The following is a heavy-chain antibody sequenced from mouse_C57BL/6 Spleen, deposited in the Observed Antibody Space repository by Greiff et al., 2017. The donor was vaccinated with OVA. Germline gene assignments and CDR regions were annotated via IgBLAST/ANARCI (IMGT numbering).Heavy chain of an antibody. Sequence: QVQLQQPGAELVKPGASVKMSCKASGYTFTSYWITWVKQRPGQGLEWIGDIYPGSGSTNYNEQFKSKATLTVDTSSSTAYMQLSSLTSEDSAVYYCARKNYGSSSFAYWGQGTLVTVSA. CDR1: GYTFTSYW. D-gene: IGHD1-1*01. CDR3: ARKNYGSSSFAY. J-gene: IGHJ3*01. CDR2: IYPGSGST. V-gene: IGHV1-55*01.